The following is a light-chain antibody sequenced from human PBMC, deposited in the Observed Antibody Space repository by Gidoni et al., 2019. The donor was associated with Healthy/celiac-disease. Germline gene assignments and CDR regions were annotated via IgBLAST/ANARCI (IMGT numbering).Light chain of an antibody. V-gene: IGLV2-14*03. CDR1: SMDVGGYNY. J-gene: IGLJ1*01. Sequence: QSALTQPASVSGSPGQSITISCTGTSMDVGGYNYVAWYQQHPGKAPKLMIDDVSNRPSGVSNRFSGSKSGNTASLTISGLQAEDEADYYCSSYTSSSPYVFGTGTKVTVL. CDR2: DVS. CDR3: SSYTSSSPYV.